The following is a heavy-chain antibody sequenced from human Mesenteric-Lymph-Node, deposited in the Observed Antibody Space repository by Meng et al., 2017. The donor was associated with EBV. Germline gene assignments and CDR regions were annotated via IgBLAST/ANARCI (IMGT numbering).Heavy chain of an antibody. CDR1: GYTFTKYG. J-gene: IGHJ4*02. V-gene: IGHV1-18*01. CDR3: ARGHARIYNNGWASVFEY. D-gene: IGHD6-19*01. CDR2: ISVPNGDS. Sequence: QVHVVESGPEVKNPGASVKASCKTSGYTFTKYGLCWRRQAPGQGLEWMGCISVPNGDSDYAQELQGRVTMTTDTSTNTAYMELRSLRSDDTAVYYCARGHARIYNNGWASVFEYWGQGTLVTVSS.